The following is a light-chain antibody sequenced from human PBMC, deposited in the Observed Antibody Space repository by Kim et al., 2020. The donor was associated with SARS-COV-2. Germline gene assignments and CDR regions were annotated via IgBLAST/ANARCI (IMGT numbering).Light chain of an antibody. Sequence: YPGERATLACRASQSVSSNLAWYQQKPGQAPRLLIYGASTRATGIPARFSGSGSGTEFTLTISSLQSEDCAVYYCQQYNNWPRAYTFGQGTKLEI. J-gene: IGKJ2*01. CDR1: QSVSSN. CDR2: GAS. CDR3: QQYNNWPRAYT. V-gene: IGKV3-15*01.